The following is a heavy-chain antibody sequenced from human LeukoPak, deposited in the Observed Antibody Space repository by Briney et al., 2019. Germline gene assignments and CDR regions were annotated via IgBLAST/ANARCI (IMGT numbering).Heavy chain of an antibody. V-gene: IGHV3-30*02. CDR3: HADPYGSGSYYKFDP. CDR2: IRYDGSNK. Sequence: PGGSLRLSCAASGFTFSSYGMHWVRQAPGKGLEWVAFIRYDGSNKYYVDSVKGRFTVSRDNFKNTLYLQMNSLRAEDTAVYYCHADPYGSGSYYKFDPWGQGTLVTVSS. D-gene: IGHD3-10*01. J-gene: IGHJ5*02. CDR1: GFTFSSYG.